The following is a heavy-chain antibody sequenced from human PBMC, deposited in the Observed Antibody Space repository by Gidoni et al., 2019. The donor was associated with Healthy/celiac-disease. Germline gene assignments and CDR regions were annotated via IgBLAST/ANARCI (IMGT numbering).Heavy chain of an antibody. CDR3: ARDKEDYYDSSGYYFPHTYYFDY. D-gene: IGHD3-22*01. Sequence: QVQLVQSGAEVKKPGSSVKVSCKASVGTFSSYASSWVRQAPGPGLEWMGRIIPILGIANYAQKFQGRVPITADKSTSTAYMELSSLRSEDTAVYYCARDKEDYYDSSGYYFPHTYYFDYWGQGTLVTVSS. CDR2: IIPILGIA. V-gene: IGHV1-69*09. CDR1: VGTFSSYA. J-gene: IGHJ4*02.